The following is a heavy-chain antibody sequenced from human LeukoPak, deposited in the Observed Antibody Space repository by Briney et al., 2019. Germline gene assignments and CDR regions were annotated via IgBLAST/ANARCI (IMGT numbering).Heavy chain of an antibody. CDR3: ARDVGSLYDFWSGYIDY. CDR2: ISVYNGNT. V-gene: IGHV1-18*01. Sequence: EASVKVSCKASGYTFTSYGITWVRQAPGQGLEWMGWISVYNGNTNYAQRLQGRVAMTTDTSTRTAYMELRSLTSDDTAVYYCARDVGSLYDFWSGYIDYWGQGTLVTVSS. D-gene: IGHD3-3*01. CDR1: GYTFTSYG. J-gene: IGHJ4*02.